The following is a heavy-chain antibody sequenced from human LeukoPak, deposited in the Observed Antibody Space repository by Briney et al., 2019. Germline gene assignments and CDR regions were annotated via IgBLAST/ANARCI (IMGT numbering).Heavy chain of an antibody. V-gene: IGHV1-69*13. D-gene: IGHD3-9*01. CDR2: IIPIFGTA. J-gene: IGHJ4*02. Sequence: SVKVSCKASRGTFTSFAISWVRQAPGPGLEWMGGIIPIFGTANYAQKFQGRVTITADESTSTAYMELSSLRSEDTAMYYCARDIPSAGYYYNLTGSYWGQGTLVTVSS. CDR3: ARDIPSAGYYYNLTGSY. CDR1: RGTFTSFA.